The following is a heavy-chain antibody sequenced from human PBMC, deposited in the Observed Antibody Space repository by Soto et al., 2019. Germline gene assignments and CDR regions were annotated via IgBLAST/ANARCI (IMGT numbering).Heavy chain of an antibody. V-gene: IGHV4-31*03. CDR1: GGSISSGGYY. J-gene: IGHJ5*02. D-gene: IGHD1-26*01. Sequence: SETLSLTCTVSGGSISSGGYYWSWIRQHPGKGLEWIGYIYYSGSTYYNPSLKSRVTISVDTSKNQFSLKLSSVTAADTAVYNCARVNRGYSGSYDANWFDPWGQGTLVTVSS. CDR3: ARVNRGYSGSYDANWFDP. CDR2: IYYSGST.